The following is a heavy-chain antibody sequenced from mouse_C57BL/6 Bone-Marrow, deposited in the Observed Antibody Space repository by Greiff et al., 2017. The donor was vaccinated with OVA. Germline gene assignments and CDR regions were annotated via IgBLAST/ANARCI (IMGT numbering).Heavy chain of an antibody. CDR2: IYPGSGNT. D-gene: IGHD2-3*01. CDR3: NVYDGLYYYAMDY. Sequence: QVQLQQSGPELVKPGASVKISCKASGYSFTSYYIHWVKQRPGQGLEWIGWIYPGSGNTKYNEKFKGKATLTADTSSSTAYMQLSSLTSEDSAVYYCNVYDGLYYYAMDYWGQGTSVTVSS. V-gene: IGHV1-66*01. CDR1: GYSFTSYY. J-gene: IGHJ4*01.